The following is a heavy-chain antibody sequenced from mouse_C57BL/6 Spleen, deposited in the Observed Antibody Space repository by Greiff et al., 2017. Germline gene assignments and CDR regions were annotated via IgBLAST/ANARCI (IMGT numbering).Heavy chain of an antibody. Sequence: EVKLVESGPGLVKPSQSLSLTCSVTGYSITSGYYWNWIRQFPGNKLEWMGYISYDGSNNYNPSLKNRISITRDTSKNQFFLKLNSVTTEDTATYYCARVSYDYDYYAMDYWGQGTSVTVSS. J-gene: IGHJ4*01. D-gene: IGHD2-4*01. CDR2: ISYDGSN. CDR3: ARVSYDYDYYAMDY. CDR1: GYSITSGYY. V-gene: IGHV3-6*01.